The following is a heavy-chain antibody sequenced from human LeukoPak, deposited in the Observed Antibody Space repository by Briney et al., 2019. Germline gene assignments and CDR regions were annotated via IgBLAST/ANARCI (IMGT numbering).Heavy chain of an antibody. CDR1: GFTFGDYA. J-gene: IGHJ4*02. D-gene: IGHD3-22*01. Sequence: QSGGSLRLSCTASGFTFGDYAMSWVRQAPGKGLEWVGLIRSKAYGGTTEYAASVKGRFTISRDDSKSIAYLQMNSLKTEDTAVYYCTREGTSGYFHYFDYWGQGTLVTVSS. V-gene: IGHV3-49*04. CDR3: TREGTSGYFHYFDY. CDR2: IRSKAYGGTT.